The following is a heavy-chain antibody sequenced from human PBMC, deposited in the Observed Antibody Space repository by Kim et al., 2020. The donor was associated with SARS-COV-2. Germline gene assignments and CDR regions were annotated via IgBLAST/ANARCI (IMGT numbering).Heavy chain of an antibody. J-gene: IGHJ4*02. Sequence: EKYYVDSVKGRFTISRDNAKNALYLQRNGLRVGDTAVYYCATASRGTPIDYWGQGTLVTVSS. CDR2: EK. V-gene: IGHV3-7*03. D-gene: IGHD1-1*01. CDR3: ATASRGTPIDY.